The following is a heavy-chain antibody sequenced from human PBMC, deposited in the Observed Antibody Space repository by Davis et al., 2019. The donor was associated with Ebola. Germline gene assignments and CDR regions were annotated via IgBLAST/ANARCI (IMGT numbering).Heavy chain of an antibody. D-gene: IGHD3-22*01. V-gene: IGHV6-1*01. Sequence: SQTLSLTCAISGDSVSSNSAAWNWIRQSPSRGLEWLGRTYYRSKWYNDYAVSVKSRITINPDTSKNLFSLRLSSVTAADTAVYYCARLAGYYYDTHGGHDSWGQGILVTVSS. CDR1: GDSVSSNSAA. CDR3: ARLAGYYYDTHGGHDS. J-gene: IGHJ4*02. CDR2: TYYRSKWYN.